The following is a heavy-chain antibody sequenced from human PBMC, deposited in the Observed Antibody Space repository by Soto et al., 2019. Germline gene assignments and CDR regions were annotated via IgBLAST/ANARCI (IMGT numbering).Heavy chain of an antibody. D-gene: IGHD2-15*01. V-gene: IGHV3-30*18. Sequence: GGSLRLSCAASGFTFSSYGMHWVRQAPGKGLEWVAVISYDGSNKYYADSVKGRFTISRDNSKNTLYLQMNSLRAEDTAVYYCAKSLEDCSGGSCYLNYYYYYYMDVWGKGTTVTVSS. CDR1: GFTFSSYG. J-gene: IGHJ6*03. CDR2: ISYDGSNK. CDR3: AKSLEDCSGGSCYLNYYYYYYMDV.